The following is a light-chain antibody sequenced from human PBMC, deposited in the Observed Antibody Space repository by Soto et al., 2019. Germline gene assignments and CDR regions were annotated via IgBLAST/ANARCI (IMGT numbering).Light chain of an antibody. CDR2: GAS. J-gene: IGKJ1*01. V-gene: IGKV3-20*01. Sequence: EIVLTQSPGTLSLSPGERATLSCRASQSVSSTYLAWYQQKPGQAPRLLIYGASSRATGIPDRCSGSGSGTDFTLTISRLEPEDFAVYYCQHYGSSRWTFGQGTRVDI. CDR3: QHYGSSRWT. CDR1: QSVSSTY.